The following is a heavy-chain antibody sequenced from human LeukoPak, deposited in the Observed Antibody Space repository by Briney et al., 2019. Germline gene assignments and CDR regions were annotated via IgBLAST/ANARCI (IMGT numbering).Heavy chain of an antibody. V-gene: IGHV1-8*01. CDR1: GYTFTSYD. J-gene: IGHJ5*02. CDR2: INPNSGNT. D-gene: IGHD2-2*01. CDR3: ARDRYCSSTSCYRARPNWFDP. Sequence: GASVKVSCKASGYTFTSYDINWVRQATGQGLEWMGWINPNSGNTGYAQKFQGRVTMTRNTSISTAYMELSSLRSEDTAVYYCARDRYCSSTSCYRARPNWFDPWGQGTLVTVSS.